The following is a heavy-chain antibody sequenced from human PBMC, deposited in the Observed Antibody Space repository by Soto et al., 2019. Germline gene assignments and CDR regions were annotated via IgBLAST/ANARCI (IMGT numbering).Heavy chain of an antibody. V-gene: IGHV4-31*03. D-gene: IGHD3-3*01. Sequence: TLSLTCTVSGGAISSGGYYFICIGQHPGNGLELIGYIYYSGSTYYNPSLKSRVTISVDTSKNQFSLKLSSVTAADTAVYYCARLGLAYYDFWSGYYGPFDIWGQGTMVTVSS. CDR3: ARLGLAYYDFWSGYYGPFDI. CDR2: IYYSGST. J-gene: IGHJ3*02. CDR1: GGAISSGGYY.